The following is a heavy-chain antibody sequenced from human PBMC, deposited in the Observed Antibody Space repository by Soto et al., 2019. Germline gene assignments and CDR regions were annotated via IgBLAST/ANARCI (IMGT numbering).Heavy chain of an antibody. CDR2: IKSKTDGGTT. D-gene: IGHD6-6*01. J-gene: IGHJ3*02. V-gene: IGHV3-15*07. CDR1: GFTFSNAW. CDR3: TTDQRPRQLRGVGLDAFDI. Sequence: EVQLVESGGGLVKPGGSLRLSCAASGFTFSNAWMNWVRQAPGKGLEWVGHIKSKTDGGTTDYAAPVKGRFTISRDDSKNTLYLQMNSLKTEDTAVYYCTTDQRPRQLRGVGLDAFDIWGQGTMVTVSS.